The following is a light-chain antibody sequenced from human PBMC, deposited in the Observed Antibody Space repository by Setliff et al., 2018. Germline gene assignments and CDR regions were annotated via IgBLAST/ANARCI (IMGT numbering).Light chain of an antibody. CDR3: CSYTSRSTFVI. Sequence: QSVLTQPASVSGSPGQSVTISCTGTNNDVGAYNYVSWYQQHPGKAPKFMIYDVSKRSSGASDRFSGSKSGNTASLTISGLQAEDEADYYCCSYTSRSTFVIFGGGTKGTVL. V-gene: IGLV2-14*03. J-gene: IGLJ2*01. CDR1: NNDVGAYNY. CDR2: DVS.